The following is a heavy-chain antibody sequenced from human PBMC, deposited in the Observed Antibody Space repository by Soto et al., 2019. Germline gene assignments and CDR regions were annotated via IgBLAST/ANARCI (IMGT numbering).Heavy chain of an antibody. CDR2: INQDGSEK. D-gene: IGHD1-26*01. V-gene: IGHV3-7*02. CDR3: ASGKWLQLPYY. CDR1: GLSFNTYW. J-gene: IGHJ4*02. Sequence: GGSLRLSCEASGLSFNTYWMTWVRQTPGKGLEWVASINQDGSEKFYVDSAKGRFTISRDNAEKALYLQMNNLRTEDTAVYSCASGKWLQLPYYWGLGTPVTVSS.